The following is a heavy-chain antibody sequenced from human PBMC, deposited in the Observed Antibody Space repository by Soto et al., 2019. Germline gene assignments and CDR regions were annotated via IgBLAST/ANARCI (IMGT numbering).Heavy chain of an antibody. CDR2: IRSDGNNT. CDR3: ARGRWELLWGDS. D-gene: IGHD1-26*01. CDR1: GFTFNSYS. J-gene: IGHJ4*02. Sequence: GGSLRLSCAVSGFTFNSYSMNWVRQAPGMGLAWVSCIRSDGNNTSYADSVKGRFTISRDNAKNTLYLQMNSLRAEDTAVYYCARGRWELLWGDSWGQGTLVTVSS. V-gene: IGHV3-74*01.